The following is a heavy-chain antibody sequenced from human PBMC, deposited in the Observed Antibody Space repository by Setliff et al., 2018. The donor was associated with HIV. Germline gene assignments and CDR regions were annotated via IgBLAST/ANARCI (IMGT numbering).Heavy chain of an antibody. V-gene: IGHV5-51*01. CDR3: ARVDMGYYYDSSGYSHFDH. Sequence: RGESLTISCKGSGYSFPTYWIAWVRQMPGKGLEWMGVIYPDESDSRYSPSFRGQVTISADKSINTAYLQWSSLKASDTAMYYCARVDMGYYYDSSGYSHFDHWGQGTLVTVSS. CDR1: GYSFPTYW. D-gene: IGHD3-22*01. J-gene: IGHJ4*02. CDR2: IYPDESDS.